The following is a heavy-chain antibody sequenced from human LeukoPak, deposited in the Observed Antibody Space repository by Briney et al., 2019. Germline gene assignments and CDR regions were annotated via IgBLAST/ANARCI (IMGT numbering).Heavy chain of an antibody. CDR3: ASGLRYFDLYY. Sequence: SQTLSLTCTVSGGSISSGSYYWSWIRQPAGKGLEWIGRIYTSGSTNYNPSLKSRVTISVDTSKNQFSLKLSSVTAADTAVYYCASGLRYFDLYYWGQGTLVTVSS. CDR2: IYTSGST. J-gene: IGHJ4*02. D-gene: IGHD3-9*01. V-gene: IGHV4-61*02. CDR1: GGSISSGSYY.